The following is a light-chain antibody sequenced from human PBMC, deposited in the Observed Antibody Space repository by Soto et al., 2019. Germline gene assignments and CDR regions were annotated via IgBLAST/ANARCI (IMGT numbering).Light chain of an antibody. CDR1: QSINSY. V-gene: IGKV1-39*01. Sequence: DIQITQSPSSLSADVRHRVTTTFGSSQSINSYLIWYQQKPGKAPKLLIYAASSLQSGVPSRLSGSGSGTDFTLTISSLQTEDFATYYCKQSYRTPYTFGKGTKVDIK. CDR2: AAS. CDR3: KQSYRTPYT. J-gene: IGKJ2*01.